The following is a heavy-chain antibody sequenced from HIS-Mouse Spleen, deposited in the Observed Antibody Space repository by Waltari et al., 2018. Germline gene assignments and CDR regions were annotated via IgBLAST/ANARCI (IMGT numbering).Heavy chain of an antibody. V-gene: IGHV4-59*01. CDR3: ARDKGGYYDAFDI. CDR1: GGSISSYY. J-gene: IGHJ3*02. CDR2: IYYSGST. Sequence: QVQLQESGPGLVTPSETLSLTCTVTGGSISSYYWSWIRQPPGKGLVWIGYIYYSGSTNYNPSLKSRVTISVDTSKNQFSLKLSSVTAADTAVYYCARDKGGYYDAFDIWGQGTMVTVSS. D-gene: IGHD3-22*01.